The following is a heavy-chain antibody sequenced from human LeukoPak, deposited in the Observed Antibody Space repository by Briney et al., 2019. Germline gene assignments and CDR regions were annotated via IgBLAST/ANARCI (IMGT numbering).Heavy chain of an antibody. CDR1: GGSFSGYY. Sequence: SETLSLTCAVYGGSFSGYYWSWIRQPPGKGLEWVGEINHSGSTNYNPSLKSRVTISVDTSKNQFSLKLSSVTAADTAVYYCARDMRAIDAFDIWGQGTMVTVSS. CDR3: ARDMRAIDAFDI. V-gene: IGHV4-34*01. CDR2: INHSGST. D-gene: IGHD3-16*01. J-gene: IGHJ3*02.